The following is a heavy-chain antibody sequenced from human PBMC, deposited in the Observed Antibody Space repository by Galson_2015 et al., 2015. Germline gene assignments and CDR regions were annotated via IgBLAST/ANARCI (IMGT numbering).Heavy chain of an antibody. CDR3: ARLAYCSGGSCSYHGMDV. D-gene: IGHD2-15*01. V-gene: IGHV1-18*01. CDR2: ISVYNDNT. Sequence: SVKVSCKASGYTFTSYGISWVRQAPGQGLEWMGWISVYNDNTNSAQKLQGRVTMTTDTFTSTAYMELRSLRSDDTAVYYCARLAYCSGGSCSYHGMDVWGQGTPGTVSS. J-gene: IGHJ6*02. CDR1: GYTFTSYG.